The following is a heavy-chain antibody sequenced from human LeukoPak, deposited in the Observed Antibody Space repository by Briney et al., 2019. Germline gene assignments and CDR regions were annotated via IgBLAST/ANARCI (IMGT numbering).Heavy chain of an antibody. J-gene: IGHJ3*02. D-gene: IGHD3-3*01. CDR3: ARSLYYDFWSGYYRFGAFDI. CDR2: IIPIFGTA. Sequence: VASVKVSCKASGGTFSSYAISWVRQAPGQGLEWMGGIIPIFGTANYAQKFQGRVTITADESTSTAYMELSSLRSEDTAVYYCARSLYYDFWSGYYRFGAFDIWGQGTMVTVSS. V-gene: IGHV1-69*13. CDR1: GGTFSSYA.